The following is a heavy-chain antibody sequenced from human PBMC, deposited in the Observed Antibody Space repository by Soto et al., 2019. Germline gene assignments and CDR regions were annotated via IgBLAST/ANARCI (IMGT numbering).Heavy chain of an antibody. V-gene: IGHV3-9*01. D-gene: IGHD2-2*01. CDR1: GFTFDDYA. Sequence: EVQLVESGGGLVQPGRSLRLSCAASGFTFDDYAMHWVRQAPGKGLEWVSGISWNSGSIGYADSVKGRFTISRDNAKNSLYLQMNSLRAEDTALYYCAKDSSSTVPYYFDYWGQGTLVTVSS. J-gene: IGHJ4*02. CDR3: AKDSSSTVPYYFDY. CDR2: ISWNSGSI.